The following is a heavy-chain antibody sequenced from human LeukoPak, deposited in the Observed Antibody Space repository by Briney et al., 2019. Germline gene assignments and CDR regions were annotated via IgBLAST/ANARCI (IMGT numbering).Heavy chain of an antibody. CDR1: GFTFDDYA. CDR2: ISWNSGSI. D-gene: IGHD3-22*01. J-gene: IGHJ4*02. Sequence: GGSLRLSCAASGFTFDDYAMHWVRQAPGKGLEWVSGISWNSGSIVYADSVKGRFTISRDNAKNSLYLQMNSLRAEDTALYYCAKDYYYESSGYFDYWGQGTLVTVSS. CDR3: AKDYYYESSGYFDY. V-gene: IGHV3-9*01.